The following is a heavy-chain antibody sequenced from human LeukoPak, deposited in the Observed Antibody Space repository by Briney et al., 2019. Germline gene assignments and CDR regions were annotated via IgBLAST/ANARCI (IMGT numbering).Heavy chain of an antibody. CDR1: GGSISSYY. Sequence: SETLSLTCTVSGGSISSYYWSWTRQPPGQGLEWIVYIYDSGDTNYNPSLKSRVTISVDTSKNQFSLKLTSVTAADTATYYCARLSSEYSSSWLDSWGQGALVTVSS. CDR3: ARLSSEYSSSWLDS. CDR2: IYDSGDT. J-gene: IGHJ4*02. D-gene: IGHD6-13*01. V-gene: IGHV4-59*08.